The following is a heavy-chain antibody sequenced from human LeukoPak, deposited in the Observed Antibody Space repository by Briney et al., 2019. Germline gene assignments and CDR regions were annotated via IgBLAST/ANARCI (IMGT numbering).Heavy chain of an antibody. CDR1: GYTFTDYY. D-gene: IGHD1-1*01. CDR2: INPNTGGT. V-gene: IGHV1-2*02. J-gene: IGHJ4*02. CDR3: ARDGNFDY. Sequence: ASVKVSCKASGYTFTDYYMHWVRQAPGQGLEWMGWINPNTGGTHSAQNFQGRVTVTRDTSISTAYMELSRLTSDDTAIYYCARDGNFDYWGQGTLVTVSS.